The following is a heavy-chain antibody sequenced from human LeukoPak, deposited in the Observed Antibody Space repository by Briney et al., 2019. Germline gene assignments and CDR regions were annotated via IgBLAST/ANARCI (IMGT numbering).Heavy chain of an antibody. V-gene: IGHV4-59*08. Sequence: SETLSLTCNVSGGSISSYYWSWIRQPPGKGLEWIGYIYYSGNTNYNPSLKSRVTISADTSKNQLSLKLSSVTAADTAMYYCARQRDNALSYFDYWGQGTLVTVSS. CDR1: GGSISSYY. J-gene: IGHJ4*02. CDR2: IYYSGNT. CDR3: ARQRDNALSYFDY. D-gene: IGHD1-14*01.